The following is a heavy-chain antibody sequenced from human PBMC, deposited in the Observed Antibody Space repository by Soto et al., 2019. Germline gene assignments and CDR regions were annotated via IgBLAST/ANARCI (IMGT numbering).Heavy chain of an antibody. Sequence: GASVKVSCKASGYTFTSYGISWVRQAPGQGLEWMGWISAYNGNTNYAQRLQGRVTMTTDTSTSTAYMELRSLRSDDTAVYYCARQKYSGYALRWYFDYWGQGTLVTVSS. V-gene: IGHV1-18*01. CDR3: ARQKYSGYALRWYFDY. CDR2: ISAYNGNT. CDR1: GYTFTSYG. J-gene: IGHJ4*02. D-gene: IGHD5-12*01.